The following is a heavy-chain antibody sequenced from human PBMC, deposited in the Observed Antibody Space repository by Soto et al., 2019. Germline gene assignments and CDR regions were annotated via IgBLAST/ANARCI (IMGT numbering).Heavy chain of an antibody. V-gene: IGHV3-23*01. Sequence: EVQLLESGGGLVQPGGSLRLSCAASGFTFSSYAMSWVRQAPGKGLEWVSAISGSGGSTYYADSVKGRFTISRDNXXNTLYLQMNSLRAEDTAVYYCAKDHYYDSSGYFGYWGQGTLVTVSS. CDR2: ISGSGGST. J-gene: IGHJ4*02. CDR3: AKDHYYDSSGYFGY. D-gene: IGHD3-22*01. CDR1: GFTFSSYA.